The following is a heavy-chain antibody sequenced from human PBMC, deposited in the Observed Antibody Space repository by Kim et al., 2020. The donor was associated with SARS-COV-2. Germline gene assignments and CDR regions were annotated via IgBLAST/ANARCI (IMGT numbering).Heavy chain of an antibody. CDR1: GSSVRSSY. CDR2: IHDAGST. Sequence: GGSLRLSCAVSGSSVRSSYMTWVRQAPGKGLEWVSAIHDAGSTYYADSVKGRFTISRDIPKDTLYLQMNSLRADDTAVYYCSRSTVGAYFDYWGQGSLVSVPS. J-gene: IGHJ4*02. CDR3: SRSTVGAYFDY. D-gene: IGHD1-26*01. V-gene: IGHV3-53*01.